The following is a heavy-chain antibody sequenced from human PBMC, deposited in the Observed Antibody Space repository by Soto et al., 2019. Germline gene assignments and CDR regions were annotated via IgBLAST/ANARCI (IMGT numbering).Heavy chain of an antibody. CDR1: GFTFSSYS. CDR2: ISSSSSYI. Sequence: PGGSLRLSCAASGFTFSSYSMNWVRQAPGKXLEWVSSISSSSSYIYYADSVKGRFTISRDNAKNSLYLQMNSLRAEDTAVYYCARDLWSPPRYIVVVVAAIHNGTDVWGQGTTVTVSS. J-gene: IGHJ6*02. V-gene: IGHV3-21*01. CDR3: ARDLWSPPRYIVVVVAAIHNGTDV. D-gene: IGHD2-15*01.